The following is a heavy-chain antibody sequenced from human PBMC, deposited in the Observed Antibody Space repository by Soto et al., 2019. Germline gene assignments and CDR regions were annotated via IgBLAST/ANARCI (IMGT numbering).Heavy chain of an antibody. CDR1: GGSMRNYF. CDR2: IHYSGTT. CDR3: AAGEASSRNLAPYYIDF. D-gene: IGHD6-13*01. V-gene: IGHV4-59*01. Sequence: SETLSLTCTVSGGSMRNYFWTWIRQPPGKGLEWIGYIHYSGTTSFFPSYNPSLRSRVTISEDTSKNQFSLNLLSVTTADTAVYFCAAGEASSRNLAPYYIDFWGQGTLVTVSS. J-gene: IGHJ4*03.